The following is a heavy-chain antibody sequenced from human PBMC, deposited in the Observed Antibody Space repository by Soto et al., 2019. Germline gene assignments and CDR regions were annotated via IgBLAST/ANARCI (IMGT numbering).Heavy chain of an antibody. CDR2: IKQDGDEK. V-gene: IGHV3-7*01. CDR3: ARVYCSDASCYSPDEAFDF. J-gene: IGHJ3*01. D-gene: IGHD2-15*01. CDR1: GFTFSSYW. Sequence: VQLVESGGGLVQPGGSLRLSCGASGFTFSSYWMSWVRQAPVKGLAWVANIKQDGDEKYYVDSVKGRFTISRDNAKNSLDLQMNSLRAEDTAVYYCARVYCSDASCYSPDEAFDFWGQGTMVSVSS.